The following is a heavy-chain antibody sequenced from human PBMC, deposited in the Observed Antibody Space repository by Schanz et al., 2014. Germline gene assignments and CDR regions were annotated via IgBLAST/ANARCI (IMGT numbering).Heavy chain of an antibody. CDR3: AKGRFGELSAFDI. CDR2: VSRSTPDI. V-gene: IGHV3-48*01. J-gene: IGHJ3*02. CDR1: GFTFSDYS. Sequence: EVQLVESGGGLVQPGGSLRLSCAASGFTFSDYSMNWVRQAPGKGLEWVSYVSRSTPDIYYADSVKGRFTMSRDNAKNSVFLQMNSLRAEDTAVYYCAKGRFGELSAFDIWGQGTMVTVSS. D-gene: IGHD3-10*01.